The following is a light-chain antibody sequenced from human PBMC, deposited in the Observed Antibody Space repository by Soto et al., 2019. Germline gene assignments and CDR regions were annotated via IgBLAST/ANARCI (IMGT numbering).Light chain of an antibody. CDR2: HAS. CDR1: QTISNW. J-gene: IGKJ1*01. Sequence: DIQMTLSLSTLSGSVVYRVTITCLAIQTISNWLALYQQKPGTAPKLLIYHASTFESGVPSRFSGSGSGTEFTLTISRLQPDDFATLYCHQYNSYYFGQGTTVDIK. V-gene: IGKV1-5*01. CDR3: HQYNSYY.